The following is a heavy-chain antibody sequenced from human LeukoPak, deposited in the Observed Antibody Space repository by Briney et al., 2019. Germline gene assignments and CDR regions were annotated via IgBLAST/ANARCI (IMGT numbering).Heavy chain of an antibody. V-gene: IGHV1-69*01. CDR2: IIPIFGTA. Sequence: SVTVSCKASVCTFISYAISWVRQAPGQGREGMGGIIPIFGTANYAQKFQGRVTITADESTSTAYMELSSLRSEDTAVYYCASTERGYSYGVEYFQHWGQGTLVTVSS. D-gene: IGHD5-18*01. CDR3: ASTERGYSYGVEYFQH. CDR1: VCTFISYA. J-gene: IGHJ1*01.